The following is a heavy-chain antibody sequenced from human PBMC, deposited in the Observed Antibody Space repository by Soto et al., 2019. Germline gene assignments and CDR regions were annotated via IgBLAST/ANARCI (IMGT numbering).Heavy chain of an antibody. V-gene: IGHV3-48*04. J-gene: IGHJ3*02. D-gene: IGHD2-2*01. Sequence: PGGSLRLSCAASGFTFSTYSMNWVHQAPGKGLEWVSSISSSSTIYYADSVKGRFTISRDNAKNTLYLQMNSLRAEDTAVYYCARAGLGYCTSTSCHPGFDIWGQGTMVTVSS. CDR2: ISSSSTI. CDR1: GFTFSTYS. CDR3: ARAGLGYCTSTSCHPGFDI.